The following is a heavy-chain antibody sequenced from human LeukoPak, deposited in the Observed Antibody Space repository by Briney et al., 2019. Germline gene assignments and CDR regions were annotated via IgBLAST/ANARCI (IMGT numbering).Heavy chain of an antibody. Sequence: GGSLRLSCAASGFTFSDYYMSWIRQAPGKGLEWVSYISSSGSTIYYADSVKGRFTISRDNSKNTLYLQMNSLRAEDTAVYYCAKVNYYDSSGYKIFDYWGQGTLVTVSS. D-gene: IGHD3-22*01. CDR3: AKVNYYDSSGYKIFDY. CDR1: GFTFSDYY. V-gene: IGHV3-11*01. J-gene: IGHJ4*02. CDR2: ISSSGSTI.